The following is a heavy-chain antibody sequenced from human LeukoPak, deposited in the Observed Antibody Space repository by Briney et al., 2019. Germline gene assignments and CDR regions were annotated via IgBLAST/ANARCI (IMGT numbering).Heavy chain of an antibody. CDR1: GFTFSDYD. CDR2: IGTAGDT. V-gene: IGHV3-13*01. D-gene: IGHD1-1*01. CDR3: ARVAKERVGGVYYFDY. J-gene: IGHJ4*02. Sequence: GGSLRLSCAASGFTFSDYDMHWVRQSTGNGLEWVSAIGTAGDTNYTGSVKGRFTISRENATNSLYLQMNSLRAGDTAVYYCARVAKERVGGVYYFDYWGQGTLVTVSS.